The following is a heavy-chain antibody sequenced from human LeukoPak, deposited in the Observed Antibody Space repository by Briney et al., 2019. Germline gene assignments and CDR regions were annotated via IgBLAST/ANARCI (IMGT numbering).Heavy chain of an antibody. CDR3: ARYKSYGDYAFDI. CDR1: GFTVRSNY. V-gene: IGHV4-39*01. Sequence: GSLRLSCAASGFTVRSNYMSWVRQPPGKGLEWIGSIYYSGSTYYNPSLKSRVTISVDTSKNQFSLKLSSVTAADTAVYYCARYKSYGDYAFDIWGQETMVTVSS. J-gene: IGHJ3*02. CDR2: IYYSGST. D-gene: IGHD4-17*01.